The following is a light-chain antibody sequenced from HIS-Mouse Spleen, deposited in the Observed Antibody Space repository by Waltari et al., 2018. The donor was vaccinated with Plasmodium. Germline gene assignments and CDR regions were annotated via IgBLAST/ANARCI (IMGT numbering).Light chain of an antibody. V-gene: IGLV3-1*01. CDR2: QDS. CDR1: ILGDQH. CDR3: QAWDSSTVV. J-gene: IGLJ2*01. Sequence: SYELTQPPSVSVSPGQTASITCSGDILGDQHACWYQAKPGQSPVLVIYQDSKRPSGIPERFSGSNSGNTATLTISGTQAMDEADYYCQAWDSSTVVFGGGTKLTVL.